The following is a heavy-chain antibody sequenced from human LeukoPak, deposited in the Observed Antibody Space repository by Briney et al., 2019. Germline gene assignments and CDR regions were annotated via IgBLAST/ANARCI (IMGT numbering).Heavy chain of an antibody. J-gene: IGHJ4*02. CDR2: INHSGST. CDR3: ARSLGNYDILTGAFDY. D-gene: IGHD3-9*01. V-gene: IGHV4-34*01. Sequence: PGGSLRLSCAASGFSFNNYAMYWVRQPPGKGLEWIGEINHSGSTNYNPSLKSRVTISVDTSKNQFSLKLSSVTAADTAVYYCARSLGNYDILTGAFDYWGQGTLVTVSS. CDR1: GFSFNNYA.